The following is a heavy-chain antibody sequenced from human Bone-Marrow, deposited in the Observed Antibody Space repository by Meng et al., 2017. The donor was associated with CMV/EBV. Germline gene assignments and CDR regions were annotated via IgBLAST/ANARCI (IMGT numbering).Heavy chain of an antibody. D-gene: IGHD2-2*01. Sequence: GGSLRLSCAASGFTFSSYWMSWVRQAPGKGLEWVANIKQDGSEKYYVDSVKGRFTISRDNAKNSLYLQMNSLRAEDTAVYYCARGYCSSTSCYHYYFDYWGQGPLVPVSS. CDR3: ARGYCSSTSCYHYYFDY. J-gene: IGHJ4*02. CDR1: GFTFSSYW. V-gene: IGHV3-7*04. CDR2: IKQDGSEK.